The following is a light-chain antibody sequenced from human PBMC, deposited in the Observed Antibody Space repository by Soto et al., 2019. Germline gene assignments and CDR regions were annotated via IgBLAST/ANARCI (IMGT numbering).Light chain of an antibody. CDR2: KAS. V-gene: IGKV1-5*03. CDR1: QSISSW. J-gene: IGKJ1*01. CDR3: QQYNSYSWT. Sequence: DIQMTQSPSTLSASVGDRVTITCRASQSISSWLAWYEQKPGKAPKLLIYKASSLESGVPSRFSGSGSGTEFTLTISSLQPDDFATYDCQQYNSYSWTFDQGTKVEIK.